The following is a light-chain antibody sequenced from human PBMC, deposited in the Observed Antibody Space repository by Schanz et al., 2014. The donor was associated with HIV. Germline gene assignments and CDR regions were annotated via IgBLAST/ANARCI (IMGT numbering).Light chain of an antibody. CDR1: QSVSSY. V-gene: IGKV3-20*01. CDR2: GAS. CDR3: QQYGSSPVYT. J-gene: IGKJ2*01. Sequence: EIVLTQSPATLSLSPGERATLSCRASQSVSSYLAWYQQKPGQAPRLLIYGASSRATGIPDRFSGSGSGTDFTLTISRLEPEDFAVYYCQQYGSSPVYTFGQGTKLEIK.